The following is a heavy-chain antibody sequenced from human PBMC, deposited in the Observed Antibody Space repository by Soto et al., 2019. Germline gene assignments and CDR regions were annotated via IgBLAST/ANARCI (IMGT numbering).Heavy chain of an antibody. D-gene: IGHD3-3*01. Sequence: PGGSLRLSCAASGFTFSSYSMNWVRQAPGKGLEWVSSISSSSSYIYYADSVKGRFTISRDNAKNSLYLQMNSLRAEDTAVYYCARDRGTTIFGVVTDYGMDVWGQGTTVTV. V-gene: IGHV3-21*01. CDR2: ISSSSSYI. J-gene: IGHJ6*02. CDR1: GFTFSSYS. CDR3: ARDRGTTIFGVVTDYGMDV.